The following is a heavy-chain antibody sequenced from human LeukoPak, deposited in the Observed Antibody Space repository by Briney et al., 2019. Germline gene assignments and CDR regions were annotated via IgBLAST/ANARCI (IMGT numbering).Heavy chain of an antibody. CDR2: ISGIGGNT. D-gene: IGHD6-19*01. V-gene: IGHV3-23*01. CDR3: EKGRTEGGTLALDY. CDR1: RFSFSRYA. J-gene: IGHJ4*02. Sequence: GRSLRLSCAASRFSFSRYAMTWARQAPGKGLEWASVISGIGGNTYYTDSVNGWPSFSRHNSKITLYFQEKSLRAEDQAVYYCEKGRTEGGTLALDYWGQGTLVTVSS.